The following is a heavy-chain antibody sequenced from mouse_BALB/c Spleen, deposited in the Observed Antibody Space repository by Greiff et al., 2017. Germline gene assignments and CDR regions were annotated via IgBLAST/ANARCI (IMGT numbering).Heavy chain of an antibody. Sequence: EVQLVESGGGLVQPGESLKLSCESSEYEFPSYDMSWVRKTPEKRLELVAAINSDGGSTYYPDTMERRFIISRDNTKKTLYLQMSSLRSEDTALYYCSGAYRPYWYFDVWGAGTTVTVSS. V-gene: IGHV5-2*01. CDR3: SGAYRPYWYFDV. D-gene: IGHD2-14*01. J-gene: IGHJ1*01. CDR2: INSDGGST. CDR1: EYEFPSYD.